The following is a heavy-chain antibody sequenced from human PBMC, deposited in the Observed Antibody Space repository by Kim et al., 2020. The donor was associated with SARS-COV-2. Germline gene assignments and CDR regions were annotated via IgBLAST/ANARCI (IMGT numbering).Heavy chain of an antibody. J-gene: IGHJ6*02. V-gene: IGHV3-30*04. CDR1: GFTFSSYA. Sequence: GGSLRLSCAASGFTFSSYAMHWVRQAPGKGLEWVAVISYDGSNKYYADSVKGRFTISRDNSKNTLYLQMNSLRAEDTAVYYCARDGPLPGYSSSWYLSYYYYYGMDVWGQGTTVTVSS. CDR3: ARDGPLPGYSSSWYLSYYYYYGMDV. CDR2: ISYDGSNK. D-gene: IGHD6-13*01.